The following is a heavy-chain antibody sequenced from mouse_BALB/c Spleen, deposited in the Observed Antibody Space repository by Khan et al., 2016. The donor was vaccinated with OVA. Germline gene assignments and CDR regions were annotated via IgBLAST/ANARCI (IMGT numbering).Heavy chain of an antibody. V-gene: IGHV1-15*01. CDR3: TRWAHYGMDY. CDR2: IDPETGGT. J-gene: IGHJ4*01. Sequence: QIQLVQSGAEVVRPGASVTLSCKASGYTFTDYEMHWVKQTPVHGLEWIGGIDPETGGTAYNQKFKDKATLNADNSSSTAYMVLRSLTSEDSAVYYCTRWAHYGMDYWGQGTSVTVSS. CDR1: GYTFTDYE.